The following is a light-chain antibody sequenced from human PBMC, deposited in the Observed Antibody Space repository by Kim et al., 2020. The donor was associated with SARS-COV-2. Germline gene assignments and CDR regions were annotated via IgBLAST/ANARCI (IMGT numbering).Light chain of an antibody. V-gene: IGLV2-14*03. Sequence: GQSITISCPGTSSDVGGYNLVSCYQRNPGKAPKVMIYDVGNRPSGVSNRFSGSKSGNTASLTISGLQAEDEADYYCSSYTSSSTYVFGTGTKVTVL. J-gene: IGLJ1*01. CDR3: SSYTSSSTYV. CDR1: SSDVGGYNL. CDR2: DVG.